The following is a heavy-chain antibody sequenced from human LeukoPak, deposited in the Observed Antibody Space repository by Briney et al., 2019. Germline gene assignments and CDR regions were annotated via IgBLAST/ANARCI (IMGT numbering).Heavy chain of an antibody. D-gene: IGHD4-17*01. J-gene: IGHJ3*02. CDR1: GGSISSYY. V-gene: IGHV4-59*08. CDR3: ARHFTRNNDYGDEDAFDI. Sequence: SETLSLTCTVSGGSISSYYWSWIRQPPGKGLEWIGYIYYSGSTNYNPSLKSRDTISVDTSKNQFSLKLSSVTAADTAVYYCARHFTRNNDYGDEDAFDIWGQGTMVTVSS. CDR2: IYYSGST.